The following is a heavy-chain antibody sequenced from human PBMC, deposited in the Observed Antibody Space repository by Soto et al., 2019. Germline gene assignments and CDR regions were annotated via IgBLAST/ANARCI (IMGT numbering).Heavy chain of an antibody. CDR1: GGSISSSSYY. V-gene: IGHV4-39*01. CDR3: ARHRGALDSSSWSFWFDP. Sequence: SETLSLTCTVSGGSISSSSYYWGWIRQPPGKGLEWIGSIYYSGSTYYNPSLKSRVTISVDTSKNQFSLKLSSVTAADTAVYYCARHRGALDSSSWSFWFDPWGQGTLVTVSS. CDR2: IYYSGST. J-gene: IGHJ5*02. D-gene: IGHD6-13*01.